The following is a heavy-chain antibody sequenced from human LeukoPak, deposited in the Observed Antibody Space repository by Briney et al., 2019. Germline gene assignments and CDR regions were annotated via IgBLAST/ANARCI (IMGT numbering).Heavy chain of an antibody. J-gene: IGHJ6*03. CDR2: IIPIFGTA. CDR3: ARVPSREGVRGVIPPVHYCYYYMDV. CDR1: GGTFSSYA. V-gene: IGHV1-69*13. Sequence: SVKVSCKASGGTFSSYAISWVRQAPGQGLEWMGGIIPIFGTANYAQKFQGRVTITADESTSTAYMELSSLGSEDTAVYYCARVPSREGVRGVIPPVHYCYYYMDVWGKGTTVTVSS. D-gene: IGHD3-10*01.